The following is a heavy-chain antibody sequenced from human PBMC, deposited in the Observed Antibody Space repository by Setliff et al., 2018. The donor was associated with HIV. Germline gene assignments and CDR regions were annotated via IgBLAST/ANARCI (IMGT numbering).Heavy chain of an antibody. CDR2: ISHSGRT. V-gene: IGHV4-34*01. CDR1: GGSLTDYD. Sequence: SETLSLTCAVYGGSLTDYDWTWIRQTPAKGLEWIGEISHSGRTNYNPSLKTRLIISRGTSKNQFSLRLSSATVADTAIYYCARGFEGYCSGASCHWFDSWGQGTQVTVSS. J-gene: IGHJ5*01. CDR3: ARGFEGYCSGASCHWFDS. D-gene: IGHD2-15*01.